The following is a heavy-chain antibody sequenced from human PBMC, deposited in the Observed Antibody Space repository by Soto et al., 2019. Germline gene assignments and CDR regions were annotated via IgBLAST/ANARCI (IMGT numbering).Heavy chain of an antibody. CDR2: VIPMFGTA. CDR1: GGIFTATA. D-gene: IGHD5-18*01. Sequence: QVQLVQSGAEVRKPGSSVKVSCRSSGGIFTATAISWVRQAPGQGPEWMGGVIPMFGTANYPQRFQGRVTITADESTNTAYMQLSSLRSEDTAVYFCAVGFKVDYYSLDVWGQGPTVTVSS. CDR3: AVGFKVDYYSLDV. V-gene: IGHV1-69*01. J-gene: IGHJ6*02.